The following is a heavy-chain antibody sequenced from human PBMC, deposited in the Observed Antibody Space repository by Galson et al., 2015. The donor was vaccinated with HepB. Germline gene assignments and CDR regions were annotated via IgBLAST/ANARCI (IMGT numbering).Heavy chain of an antibody. D-gene: IGHD3-3*01. Sequence: SVKVSCKASGYAFTSYYMHWVRQAPGQGLEWMGLINLSDGYTRSAQRFQGRVTMMRDTSTCTVYMELSSLRSDDTAVYYCARGSITIFGVVHYGVDVWGQGTTVTVSS. J-gene: IGHJ6*02. CDR2: INLSDGYT. V-gene: IGHV1-46*01. CDR1: GYAFTSYY. CDR3: ARGSITIFGVVHYGVDV.